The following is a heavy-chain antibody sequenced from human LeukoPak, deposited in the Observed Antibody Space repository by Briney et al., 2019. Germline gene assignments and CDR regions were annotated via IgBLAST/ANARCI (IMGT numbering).Heavy chain of an antibody. Sequence: GGSLRLSCAASGFTFSSYAVSWVRQAPGKGREWVSSISGSGGSTCSADSVKGRFTISRDNSKNTLYLQMNSLRAEDTALYYCAKDRSCTNDICHGDFDYWGQGTLVTVSS. CDR2: ISGSGGST. CDR1: GFTFSSYA. CDR3: AKDRSCTNDICHGDFDY. D-gene: IGHD2-8*01. J-gene: IGHJ4*02. V-gene: IGHV3-23*01.